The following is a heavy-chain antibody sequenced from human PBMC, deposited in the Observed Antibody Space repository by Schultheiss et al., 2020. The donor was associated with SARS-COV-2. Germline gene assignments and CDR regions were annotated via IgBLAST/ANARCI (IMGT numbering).Heavy chain of an antibody. Sequence: GGSLRLSCAASGFTVSSNEMSWVRQAPGKGLEWVSSISGGSTYYADSRKGRFTISRDNSKNTLYLQMNSLRAEDTAVYYCARRTYYYGMDVWGQGTTVTVSS. J-gene: IGHJ6*02. V-gene: IGHV3-38-3*01. CDR2: ISGGST. CDR3: ARRTYYYGMDV. CDR1: GFTVSSNE.